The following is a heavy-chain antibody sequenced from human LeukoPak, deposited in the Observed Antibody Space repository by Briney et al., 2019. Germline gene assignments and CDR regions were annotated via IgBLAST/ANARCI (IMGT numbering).Heavy chain of an antibody. V-gene: IGHV4-59*01. J-gene: IGHJ4*02. D-gene: IGHD6-13*01. CDR3: ARGGRLAVVGRNFDY. CDR2: IYYSGTT. Sequence: PSETLSLTCTVSGDSMSGYYWSWIRQPPGKGLEWIGYIYYSGTTNYNPSLKSRVTISVDTSKNQFSLRLRSVTAADTALYYCARGGRLAVVGRNFDYWGQGTLVTVSS. CDR1: GDSMSGYY.